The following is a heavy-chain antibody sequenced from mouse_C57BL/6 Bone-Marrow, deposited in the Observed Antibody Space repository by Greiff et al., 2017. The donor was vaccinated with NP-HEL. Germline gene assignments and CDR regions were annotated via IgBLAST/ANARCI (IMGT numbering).Heavy chain of an antibody. V-gene: IGHV1-81*01. CDR3: ARDTTVSAGAWFAY. Sequence: VQLQQSGAELARPGASVKLSCKASGYTFTSYGISWVKQRTGQGLEWIGEIYPRSGTTSYNEKFKGKATLTADKSSSTAYMELRSLTSEDSAVYFCARDTTVSAGAWFAYWGQGTLVTVSA. J-gene: IGHJ3*01. CDR1: GYTFTSYG. D-gene: IGHD1-1*01. CDR2: IYPRSGTT.